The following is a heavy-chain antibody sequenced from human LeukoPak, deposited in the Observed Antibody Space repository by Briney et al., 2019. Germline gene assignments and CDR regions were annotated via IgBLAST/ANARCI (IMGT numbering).Heavy chain of an antibody. CDR3: AKAPVTTCRGAYCYPFDY. D-gene: IGHD2-21*01. J-gene: IGHJ4*02. V-gene: IGHV3-23*01. CDR1: GSTLSSYA. Sequence: PGGPLRLSCAASGSTLSSYAMSWVRQAPGKGLEWVSAISDSGNIYHADSVKGRFTISRDSSKNTLFLQMNRLRPEDAAVYYCAKAPVTTCRGAYCYPFDYWGQGTLVTVSS. CDR2: ISDSGNI.